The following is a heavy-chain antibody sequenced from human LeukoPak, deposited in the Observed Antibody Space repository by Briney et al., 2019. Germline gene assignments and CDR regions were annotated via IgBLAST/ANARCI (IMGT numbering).Heavy chain of an antibody. J-gene: IGHJ4*02. CDR2: IVPVTEIA. CDR1: GGTLITHI. D-gene: IGHD3-3*01. Sequence: SVKVSCKASGGTLITHIISWVRQAPGQGLEWMGRIVPVTEIANYAQKFQGRVTITADKSTNTAYMEMNNLRFEDTAVYYCARHSSRGQYYAFDFWGQGALVTVSP. V-gene: IGHV1-69*02. CDR3: ARHSSRGQYYAFDF.